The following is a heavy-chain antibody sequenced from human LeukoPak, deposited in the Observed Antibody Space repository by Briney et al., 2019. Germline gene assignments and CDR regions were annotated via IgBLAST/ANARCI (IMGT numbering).Heavy chain of an antibody. V-gene: IGHV3-23*01. CDR2: ISGRGGST. Sequence: GGSLRLSCAASGFTFSSYAMSWVRQAPGKGLEWVSAISGRGGSTYYADSVKGRFTISRDNSKNTLYLQMNSLRAEDTAVYYCAKSIFGVVTTTFDYWGQGTLVTVSS. CDR3: AKSIFGVVTTTFDY. CDR1: GFTFSSYA. J-gene: IGHJ4*02. D-gene: IGHD3-3*01.